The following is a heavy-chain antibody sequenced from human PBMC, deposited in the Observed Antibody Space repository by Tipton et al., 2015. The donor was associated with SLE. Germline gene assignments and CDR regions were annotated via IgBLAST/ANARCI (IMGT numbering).Heavy chain of an antibody. Sequence: SLRLSCAASGFTFSSYAMSWVRQAPGKGREWVSAISGSGGSTYYADSVKGRFTISRDNSKNTLYLQMNSLRAEDTAVYYCAKDENLSYDFWSGPGYWGQGTLVTVSS. V-gene: IGHV3-23*01. J-gene: IGHJ4*02. CDR3: AKDENLSYDFWSGPGY. CDR1: GFTFSSYA. D-gene: IGHD3-3*01. CDR2: ISGSGGST.